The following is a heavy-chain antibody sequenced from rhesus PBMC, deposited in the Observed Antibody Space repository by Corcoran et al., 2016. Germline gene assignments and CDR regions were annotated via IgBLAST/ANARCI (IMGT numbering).Heavy chain of an antibody. CDR2: ISGSSGST. Sequence: QLQLQESGPGLVKPSETLYLTCAVSGGSISSNYWSWIRQPPGKGLEWIGLISGSSGSTDYNPSLTSEVTISQDPPKNKCSLKLWSGPAPATAVYYWARDAPVYYYGLGSGGKGLRVTFPS. V-gene: IGHV4-173*01. CDR3: ARDAPVYYYGLGS. CDR1: GGSISSNY. D-gene: IGHD3-9*01. J-gene: IGHJ3*01.